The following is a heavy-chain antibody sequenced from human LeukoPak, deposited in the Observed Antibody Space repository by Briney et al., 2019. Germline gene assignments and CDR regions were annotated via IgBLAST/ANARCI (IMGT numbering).Heavy chain of an antibody. CDR3: ARGGSYSHHAFDI. D-gene: IGHD3-10*01. Sequence: PGGSLRLSCAAAGFTFSGYWMHWVRQAPGKGLVWVSRINRDGSSTIYADSVKGRFTISRDNAKNTLYLQMNSLRAEDPAVYYCARGGSYSHHAFDIWGQGTMVTVSS. V-gene: IGHV3-74*01. CDR2: INRDGSST. CDR1: GFTFSGYW. J-gene: IGHJ3*02.